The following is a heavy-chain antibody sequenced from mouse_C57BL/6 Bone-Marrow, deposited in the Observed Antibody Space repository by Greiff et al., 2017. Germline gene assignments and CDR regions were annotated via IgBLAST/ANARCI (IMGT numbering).Heavy chain of an antibody. CDR2: IDPSDSST. Sequence: QVQLKQPGAELVKPGASVKLSCKASGYTFTSYWMQWVKQRPGQGLEWIGEIDPSDSSTNYNKKFKGKATLTVDTASSTAYMQLSSLTSEDSAVYYCASRDYGGYWGQGTTLTVSS. D-gene: IGHD1-2*01. CDR1: GYTFTSYW. V-gene: IGHV1-50*01. J-gene: IGHJ2*01. CDR3: ASRDYGGY.